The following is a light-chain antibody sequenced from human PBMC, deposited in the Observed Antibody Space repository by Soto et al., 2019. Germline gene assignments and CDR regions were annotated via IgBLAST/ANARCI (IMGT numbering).Light chain of an antibody. CDR2: AAS. CDR3: QQLSTYAFT. CDR1: QGISSY. J-gene: IGKJ3*01. Sequence: DIQLTQSPSFLSASVGDRVTITCRASQGISSYLAWYQQKPGKAPKLLIYAASTLQSGVPSRFSGSGSGTEFTLTISSLQPEDFATYCCQQLSTYAFTFGPGTKVDIK. V-gene: IGKV1-9*01.